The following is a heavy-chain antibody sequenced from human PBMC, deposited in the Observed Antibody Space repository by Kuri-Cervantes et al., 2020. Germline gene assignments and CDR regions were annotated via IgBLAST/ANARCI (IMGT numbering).Heavy chain of an antibody. V-gene: IGHV3-21*01. D-gene: IGHD4-17*01. Sequence: GGSLRLSCAASGFTFSSYSMNWVRRAPGKGLEWVSSISSSSTYIYYADSVKGRCTISRDNAKNSLYLQMNSLSADDTAVYYCARDHATTVTTAAHFDYWGQGTLVTVSS. CDR3: ARDHATTVTTAAHFDY. J-gene: IGHJ4*02. CDR1: GFTFSSYS. CDR2: ISSSSTYI.